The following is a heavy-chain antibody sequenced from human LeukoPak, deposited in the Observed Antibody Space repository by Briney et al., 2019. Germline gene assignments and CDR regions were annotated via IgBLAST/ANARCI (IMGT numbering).Heavy chain of an antibody. CDR1: GGTFSSYA. D-gene: IGHD6-6*01. Sequence: GSSVKVSCKASGGTFSSYAISWVRQAPGQGLEWMGRIIPIFGTANYAQKFQGRVTITTDESTSTAYMELSSLRSEDTAVYYCATALSAKLVRPRGTLDYWGQGTLVTVSS. J-gene: IGHJ4*02. V-gene: IGHV1-69*05. CDR2: IIPIFGTA. CDR3: ATALSAKLVRPRGTLDY.